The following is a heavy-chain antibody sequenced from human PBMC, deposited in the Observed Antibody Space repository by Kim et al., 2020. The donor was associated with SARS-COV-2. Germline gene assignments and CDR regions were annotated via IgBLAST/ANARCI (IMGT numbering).Heavy chain of an antibody. V-gene: IGHV3-48*02. CDR3: ARDWGGSYGVWGREHGMDV. CDR1: GFTFSSYS. J-gene: IGHJ6*02. Sequence: GGSLRLSCAASGFTFSSYSMNWVRQAPGKGLEWVSYISSSSSTTYYADSVKGRFTISRDNAKNSLYLQMNSLRDEDTAVYYCARDWGGSYGVWGREHGMDVWGQGTTVTVSS. CDR2: ISSSSSTT. D-gene: IGHD1-26*01.